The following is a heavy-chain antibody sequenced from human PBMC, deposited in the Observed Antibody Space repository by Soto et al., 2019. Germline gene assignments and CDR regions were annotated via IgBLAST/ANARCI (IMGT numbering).Heavy chain of an antibody. CDR1: GYTFTSYY. V-gene: IGHV1-2*04. J-gene: IGHJ6*02. CDR3: ARESPRYDILTGYYVPRYYYYYGLDF. D-gene: IGHD3-9*01. Sequence: GASVKVSCKASGYTFTSYYMHWVRQAPGQGLEWMGWINPNSGGTNYAQKFQGWVTMTRDTSISTAYMELSRLRSDDTAVYYCARESPRYDILTGYYVPRYYYYYGLDFWGQGTTVTVSS. CDR2: INPNSGGT.